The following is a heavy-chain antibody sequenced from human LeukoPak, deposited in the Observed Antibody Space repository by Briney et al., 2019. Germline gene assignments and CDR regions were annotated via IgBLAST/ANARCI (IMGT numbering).Heavy chain of an antibody. D-gene: IGHD3-10*01. J-gene: IGHJ4*02. CDR1: GGPISSGSYY. V-gene: IGHV4-61*02. CDR3: ASLMVRGVISDY. CDR2: IYTSGST. Sequence: SQTLSLTCTVSGGPISSGSYYWSWIRQPAGKGLEWIGRIYTSGSTNYNPSLKSRVTISVDTSKNQFSLKLSSVTAADTAVYYCASLMVRGVISDYWGQGTLVTVSS.